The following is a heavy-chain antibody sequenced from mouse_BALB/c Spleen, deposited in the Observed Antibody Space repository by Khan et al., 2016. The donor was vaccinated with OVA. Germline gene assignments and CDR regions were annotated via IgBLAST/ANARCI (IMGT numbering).Heavy chain of an antibody. CDR2: ITPSTGYT. V-gene: IGHV1-7*01. D-gene: IGHD1-1*01. Sequence: QVQLKEPGAELAKPGASVKLSCKASGYSFVPYWIHGVKQRPGQCLEWIGYITPSTGYTDYNQKFKEQATLTADKSSSTAYMQLSHLTSEDSAVSHCTRWGNYYGRTFVNWCQGTTLTVAS. J-gene: IGHJ2*01. CDR1: GYSFVPYW. CDR3: TRWGNYYGRTFVN.